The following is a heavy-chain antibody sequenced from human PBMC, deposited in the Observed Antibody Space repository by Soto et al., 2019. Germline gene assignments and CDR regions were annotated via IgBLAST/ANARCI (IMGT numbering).Heavy chain of an antibody. J-gene: IGHJ6*02. Sequence: QVQLVQSGAEVKKPGASAKVSCKASGYTFTSYAMHWVRQAPGQRLEWMGWINAGNGNTKYSQKFQGRVTITRDTSASTAYMELSSLRSEDTAVYYCARDRRVGCSGGSCYPHYYGMDVWGQGTTVTVSS. CDR3: ARDRRVGCSGGSCYPHYYGMDV. V-gene: IGHV1-3*01. CDR1: GYTFTSYA. D-gene: IGHD2-15*01. CDR2: INAGNGNT.